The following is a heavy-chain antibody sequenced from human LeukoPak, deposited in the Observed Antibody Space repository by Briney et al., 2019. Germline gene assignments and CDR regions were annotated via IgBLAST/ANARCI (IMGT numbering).Heavy chain of an antibody. Sequence: ASVKVSCKASGYTFTSYDINWVRQATGQGLEWMGWMNLNSGNTGYAQKFQGRVTMTRNTSISTAYMELSSLRSEDTAVYYCARGAGRTYYYYGMDVWGQGTTVTVSS. CDR3: ARGAGRTYYYYGMDV. CDR1: GYTFTSYD. J-gene: IGHJ6*02. CDR2: MNLNSGNT. V-gene: IGHV1-8*01.